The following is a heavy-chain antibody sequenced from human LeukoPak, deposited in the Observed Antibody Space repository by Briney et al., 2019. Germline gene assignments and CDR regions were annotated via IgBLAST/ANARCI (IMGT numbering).Heavy chain of an antibody. CDR3: ARDFALKKWELLFDY. D-gene: IGHD1-26*01. J-gene: IGHJ4*02. Sequence: PGGSLRHSCAASGFTFSSYEMNWVRQAPGKGLEWGSYISSSGSTIYYADSVKGRFTISRDNAKNSLYLQMNSLRAEDTAVYYCARDFALKKWELLFDYWGQGTLVTVSS. V-gene: IGHV3-48*03. CDR2: ISSSGSTI. CDR1: GFTFSSYE.